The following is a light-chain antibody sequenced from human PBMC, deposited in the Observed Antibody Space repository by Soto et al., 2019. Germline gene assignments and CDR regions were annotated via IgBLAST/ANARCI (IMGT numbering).Light chain of an antibody. CDR3: CSNAAGSTYV. V-gene: IGLV2-23*01. Sequence: QSALTQPAPGPGSPGQSITISCTGTSSDVGSHNLVSWYQQFPGKAPKLIIFEASKRPSGVSNRFSGSKSGSTACLTISGLQAEDEADYYCCSNAAGSTYVFGSGTKVTVL. J-gene: IGLJ1*01. CDR2: EAS. CDR1: SSDVGSHNL.